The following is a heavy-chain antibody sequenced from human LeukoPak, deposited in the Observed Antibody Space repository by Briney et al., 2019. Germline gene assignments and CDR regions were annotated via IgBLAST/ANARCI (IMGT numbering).Heavy chain of an antibody. CDR2: ISSSGSTI. CDR1: GFSFSSYE. Sequence: GGSLRLSCAASGFSFSSYEMKWVRQAPGKGLEWVSYISSSGSTIYYADSVKGRFTISRDNAKNSLYLQMNSLRVEDTAVYYCATLPYYYDSSGSYYFDYWGQGTLVTVSS. D-gene: IGHD3-22*01. CDR3: ATLPYYYDSSGSYYFDY. J-gene: IGHJ4*02. V-gene: IGHV3-48*03.